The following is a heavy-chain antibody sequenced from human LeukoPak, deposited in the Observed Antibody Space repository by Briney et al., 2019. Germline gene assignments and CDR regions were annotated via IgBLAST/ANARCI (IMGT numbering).Heavy chain of an antibody. Sequence: GGSLRLSCAASGFTFDDYGMSWVRQAPGKGLEWVSLISWDGGSTYYADSVKGRFTISRDNSKNSLYLQMNSLRAEDTALYYCAKDMNYYDSSGLVDYWGQGTLVTVSS. CDR1: GFTFDDYG. CDR3: AKDMNYYDSSGLVDY. J-gene: IGHJ4*02. D-gene: IGHD3-22*01. V-gene: IGHV3-43D*03. CDR2: ISWDGGST.